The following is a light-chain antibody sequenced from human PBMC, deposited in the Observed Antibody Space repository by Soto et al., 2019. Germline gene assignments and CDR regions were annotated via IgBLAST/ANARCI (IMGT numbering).Light chain of an antibody. CDR3: QLSHTTLT. V-gene: IGKV1-39*01. Sequence: DIRMAYSSSSLSSSLGDRVTITCRASQSISSYLNWYQQKPGKAPKLLIYGASTLQSGVPSRFSGSGSGADFTLTISSLQTEDSATYYCQLSHTTLTFGQGTRLEIK. CDR2: GAS. J-gene: IGKJ5*01. CDR1: QSISSY.